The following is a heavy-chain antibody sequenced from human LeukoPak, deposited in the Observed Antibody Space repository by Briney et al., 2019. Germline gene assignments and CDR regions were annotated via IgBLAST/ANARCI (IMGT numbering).Heavy chain of an antibody. CDR1: GGSISSYY. J-gene: IGHJ4*02. CDR2: IYYSGGT. Sequence: SETLSLTCTVSGGSISSYYWSWIRQPPGKGLEWIGYIYYSGGTNYNPSLKSRVTISVDTSKNQFALKLSSVTAADTAVYYCARLKRYSWNELDYFDYWGQGTLVTVSS. CDR3: ARLKRYSWNELDYFDY. D-gene: IGHD1-20*01. V-gene: IGHV4-59*08.